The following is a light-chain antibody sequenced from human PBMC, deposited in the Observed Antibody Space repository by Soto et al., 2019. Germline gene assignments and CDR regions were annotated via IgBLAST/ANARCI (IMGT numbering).Light chain of an antibody. CDR2: KAS. V-gene: IGKV1-5*03. J-gene: IGKJ1*01. CDR3: QHYNSYSEA. Sequence: TLSGSVGDRVTITCRASQTISSWLAWYQQKPGKAPKLLIYKASTLKSGVPSRFSGSGSGTEFTLTISSLQPDDFATYYCQHYNSYSEAFGQGTKGGYQ. CDR1: QTISSW.